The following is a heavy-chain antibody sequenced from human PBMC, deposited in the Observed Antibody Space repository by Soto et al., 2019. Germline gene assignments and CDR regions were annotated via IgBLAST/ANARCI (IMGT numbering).Heavy chain of an antibody. V-gene: IGHV1-2*02. CDR1: GYTFTGYY. D-gene: IGHD2-15*01. J-gene: IGHJ5*02. CDR2: INPNSGGT. Sequence: ASVKVSCKASGYTFTGYYMHWVRQAPGQGLEWMGWINPNSGGTNYAQKFQGRVTMTRDTSISTAYMELSRLRSDDTAVYYCARFRGYCSGGGCYTTNWFDPWGQGTLVTVSS. CDR3: ARFRGYCSGGGCYTTNWFDP.